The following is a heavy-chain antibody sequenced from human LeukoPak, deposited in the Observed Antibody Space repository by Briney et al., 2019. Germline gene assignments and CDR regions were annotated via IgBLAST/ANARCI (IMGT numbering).Heavy chain of an antibody. CDR3: ARARYVVDIVALNWFDP. Sequence: SETLSLTCTVSGGSISSYYWNWIRQPPGKGLEWIGYIYYSGSTNYNPSLKSRVTISVDTSKNQFSLKLSSVTAADTAVYYCARARYVVDIVALNWFDPWGQGTLVTVSS. D-gene: IGHD5-12*01. J-gene: IGHJ5*02. V-gene: IGHV4-59*01. CDR2: IYYSGST. CDR1: GGSISSYY.